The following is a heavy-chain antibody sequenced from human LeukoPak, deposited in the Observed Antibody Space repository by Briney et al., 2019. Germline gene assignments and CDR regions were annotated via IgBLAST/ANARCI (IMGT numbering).Heavy chain of an antibody. CDR3: ARKKGSYNSFVI. Sequence: PGGSLRLSCAASGFTLSSYWMSWVRQAPGTGLEWVANIKQDGSEKYYVDSVKGRFTISRDNAKSSLYLQMTRLRADDTALYYCARKKGSYNSFVIWGQGTMVTVSS. J-gene: IGHJ3*02. V-gene: IGHV3-7*01. CDR1: GFTLSSYW. CDR2: IKQDGSEK. D-gene: IGHD1-26*01.